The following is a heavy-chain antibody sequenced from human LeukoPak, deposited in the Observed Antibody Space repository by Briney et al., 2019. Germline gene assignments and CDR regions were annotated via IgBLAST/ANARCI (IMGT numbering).Heavy chain of an antibody. V-gene: IGHV1-8*01. J-gene: IGHJ5*02. CDR2: MNPNSGNT. D-gene: IGHD3-22*01. CDR1: GYTFTSYD. CDR3: ARDDSSGYYLGLYNWFDP. Sequence: ASVKVSCKASGYTFTSYDINWVRQATGQGLEWMGWMNPNSGNTGYAQKFQGRVTMTRNTSISTAYMELSSLRSEDTAVYYCARDDSSGYYLGLYNWFDPWGQGTLVTVSS.